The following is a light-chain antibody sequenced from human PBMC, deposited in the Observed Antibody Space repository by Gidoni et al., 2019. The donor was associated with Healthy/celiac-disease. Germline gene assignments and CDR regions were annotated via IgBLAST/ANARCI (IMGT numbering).Light chain of an antibody. CDR1: QSISSW. J-gene: IGKJ1*01. CDR2: DAS. Sequence: DIQMTQSPSTLSASVGDRVTITCRASQSISSWLAWYQQKPGKAPKLLIYDASSLESGVPSRFSGSGSGTEFTLTISSLQPDDFATYYCQQYNSYHLTWTFGQGTKVEIK. CDR3: QQYNSYHLTWT. V-gene: IGKV1-5*01.